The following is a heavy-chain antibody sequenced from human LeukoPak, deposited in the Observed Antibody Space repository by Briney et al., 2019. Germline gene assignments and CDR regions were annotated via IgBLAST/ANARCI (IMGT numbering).Heavy chain of an antibody. CDR3: ARIGYRSSSFDY. CDR1: GFTFSSYG. D-gene: IGHD6-13*01. CDR2: IKQDGSEK. Sequence: GGSLRLSCAASGFTFSSYGMSWVRQAPGKGLEWVANIKQDGSEKDFVDSLKGRFTISRDNAKNSVYLQMNSLRAEDTAVYYCARIGYRSSSFDYWGQGTLVTVSS. V-gene: IGHV3-7*01. J-gene: IGHJ4*02.